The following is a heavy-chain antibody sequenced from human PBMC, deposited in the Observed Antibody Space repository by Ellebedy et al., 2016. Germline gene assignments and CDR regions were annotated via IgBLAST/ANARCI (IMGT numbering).Heavy chain of an antibody. CDR1: GGSVSSDY. CDR3: AKWNGAWNAFDV. CDR2: VFHTGAT. Sequence: SETLSLTCNVFGGSVSSDYWNWIRRPPGKGLEWIGFVFHTGATLYNPSLKSRVTMSVDTSKSQISLSLMSVTAADTAVYYCAKWNGAWNAFDVWGQGTMVTVSS. D-gene: IGHD1-1*01. V-gene: IGHV4-59*02. J-gene: IGHJ3*01.